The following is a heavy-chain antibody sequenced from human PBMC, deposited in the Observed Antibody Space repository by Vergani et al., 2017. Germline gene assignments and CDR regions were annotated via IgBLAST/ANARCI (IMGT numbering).Heavy chain of an antibody. V-gene: IGHV4-4*07. D-gene: IGHD2-2*01. CDR3: ARDGKSRDCSSTSCYSWLRY. CDR1: GGSISPYY. CDR2: IYTSEST. J-gene: IGHJ4*02. Sequence: QVQLQESGPGLVKPSETLSLTCIVSGGSISPYYWSWIRQPAGKGLEWIGRIYTSESTNYNPSLKSRVTMSVDTSKNQFSLKLSSVTAADTAVYYCARDGKSRDCSSTSCYSWLRYWGQGTLVTVSS.